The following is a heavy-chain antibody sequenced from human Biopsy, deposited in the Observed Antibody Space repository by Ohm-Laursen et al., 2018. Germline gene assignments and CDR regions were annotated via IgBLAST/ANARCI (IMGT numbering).Heavy chain of an antibody. V-gene: IGHV3-9*01. J-gene: IGHJ3*02. CDR3: AKGRSSMTDAFNM. CDR2: ISYNGGDI. CDR1: GFTFPDYS. D-gene: IGHD3-16*02. Sequence: SLRLSCAAAGFTFPDYSMHWVRQPPETGMEWVAGISYNGGDIGYGDSVRGRFTISRDNAKKSLSLQLHSLRLEDTALYYCAKGRSSMTDAFNMWGQGTMVTVSS.